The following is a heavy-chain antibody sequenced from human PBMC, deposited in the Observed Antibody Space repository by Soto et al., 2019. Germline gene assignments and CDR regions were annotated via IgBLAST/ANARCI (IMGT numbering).Heavy chain of an antibody. J-gene: IGHJ6*02. Sequence: SETLSLTCTVSGGSISSGGYYWSWIRQHPGKGLEWIGYIYYSGSTYYNPSLKSRVTISVDTSKNQFSLKLSSVTAADTAVYYCARDRLMATAGTARHYFGLDVWGQGTTVTVSS. CDR2: IYYSGST. CDR3: ARDRLMATAGTARHYFGLDV. CDR1: GGSISSGGYY. D-gene: IGHD5-18*01. V-gene: IGHV4-31*03.